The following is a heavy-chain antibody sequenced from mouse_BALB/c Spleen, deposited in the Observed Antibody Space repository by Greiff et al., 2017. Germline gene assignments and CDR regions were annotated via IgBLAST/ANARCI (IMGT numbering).Heavy chain of an antibody. CDR2: IDPENGDT. V-gene: IGHV14-4*02. CDR3: NALTGTWYFDV. J-gene: IGHJ1*01. Sequence: VQLQQSGAELVRSGASVKLSCTASGFNIKDYYMHWVKQRPEQGLEWIGWIDPENGDTEYAPKFQGKATMTADTSSNTAYLQLSSLTSEDTAVYYCNALTGTWYFDVWGAGTTVTVSS. D-gene: IGHD4-1*01. CDR1: GFNIKDYY.